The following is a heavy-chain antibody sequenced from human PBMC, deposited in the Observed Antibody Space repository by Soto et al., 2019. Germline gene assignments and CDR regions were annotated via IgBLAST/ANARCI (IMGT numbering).Heavy chain of an antibody. CDR1: GGSVSSGCYY. D-gene: IGHD2-15*01. J-gene: IGHJ4*02. V-gene: IGHV4-61*01. Sequence: SETLSLTCTVSGGSVSSGCYYWSWIRQPPGKGLEWIGYIYYSGSTNYNPSLKSRVTISVDTSKNQFSLKLSSVTAADTAVYYCARSIARVAGTWVDYWGQGTLVTVSS. CDR3: ARSIARVAGTWVDY. CDR2: IYYSGST.